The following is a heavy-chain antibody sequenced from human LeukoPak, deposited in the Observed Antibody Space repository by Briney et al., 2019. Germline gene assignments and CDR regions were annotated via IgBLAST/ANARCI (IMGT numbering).Heavy chain of an antibody. CDR1: GFTFSSYA. V-gene: IGHV3-23*01. Sequence: GGSLRLSCAASGFTFSSYAMSWVRQAPGKGLEWVSAISGSGGSTYYADSVKGRFTISRDNSKNTLYLQMNNLRAEDTAVYYCAKCTTSTSCYWFDPWGQGTLVTVSS. CDR3: AKCTTSTSCYWFDP. CDR2: ISGSGGST. J-gene: IGHJ5*02. D-gene: IGHD2-2*01.